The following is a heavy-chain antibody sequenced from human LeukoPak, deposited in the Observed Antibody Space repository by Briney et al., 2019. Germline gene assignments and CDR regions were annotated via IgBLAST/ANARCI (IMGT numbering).Heavy chain of an antibody. V-gene: IGHV3-23*01. CDR3: ASQGGYAMLAGYSQLDY. J-gene: IGHJ4*02. Sequence: PGGSLRLSCAASGFTFSSYAMSWVRQAPGKGLEWVSAISGSGGSTYYADSVKGRFTISRDNSKNTLYLQMNSLRAEDTAVYYCASQGGYAMLAGYSQLDYWGQGTLVTVSS. CDR1: GFTFSSYA. D-gene: IGHD3-9*01. CDR2: ISGSGGST.